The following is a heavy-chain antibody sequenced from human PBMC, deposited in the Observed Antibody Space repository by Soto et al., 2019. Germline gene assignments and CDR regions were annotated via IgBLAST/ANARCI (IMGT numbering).Heavy chain of an antibody. J-gene: IGHJ4*02. CDR3: AKEKWDDDSSGYYHDY. CDR2: ISGSGGST. D-gene: IGHD3-22*01. V-gene: IGHV3-23*01. CDR1: GFTFSSYA. Sequence: EVQLLESGGGLVQPGGSLRLSCAASGFTFSSYAMSWVRQAPGKGLEWVSAISGSGGSTYYADSVKGRFTISRDNSKNTLYLQMNSLRAEDTGVYYCAKEKWDDDSSGYYHDYWGQGTLVNVSS.